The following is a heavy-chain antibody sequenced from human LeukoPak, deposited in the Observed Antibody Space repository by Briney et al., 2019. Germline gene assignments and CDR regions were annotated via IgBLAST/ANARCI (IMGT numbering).Heavy chain of an antibody. Sequence: GASVKVSCKASGYTFTGYYMHWVRQAPGQGLEWMGWINPNSGGTNYAQKLQGRVTMTRDTSISTAYMELSRLRSDDTAVYYCARAGVSAAIGKLNWFDPWGQGTLVTVSS. D-gene: IGHD2-2*02. CDR1: GYTFTGYY. CDR3: ARAGVSAAIGKLNWFDP. J-gene: IGHJ5*02. CDR2: INPNSGGT. V-gene: IGHV1-2*02.